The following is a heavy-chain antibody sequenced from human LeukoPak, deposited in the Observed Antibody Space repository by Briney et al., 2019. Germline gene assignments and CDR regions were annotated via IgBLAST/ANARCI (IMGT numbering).Heavy chain of an antibody. D-gene: IGHD1-26*01. J-gene: IGHJ4*02. V-gene: IGHV3-66*01. CDR3: AREVVGALDY. CDR2: IYSGGST. CDR1: GFAVSSNY. Sequence: GGSLRLSCAASGFAVSSNYMSWVRQAPGKGLEWVSVIYSGGSTYYADSVKGRFTISRDNSKNTLYLQMDSLRAEDTAVYYCAREVVGALDYWGQGTLVTVSS.